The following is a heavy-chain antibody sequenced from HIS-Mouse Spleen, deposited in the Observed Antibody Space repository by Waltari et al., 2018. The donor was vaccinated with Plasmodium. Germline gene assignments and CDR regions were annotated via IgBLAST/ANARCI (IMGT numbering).Heavy chain of an antibody. Sequence: EVQLVESGGGLVQPGGSLGLSCAASGFTFSSYWMSWVRLAPGKGLEWVANIKQDGSEKYYVDSVKGRFTISRDNAKNSLYLQMNSLRAEDTAVYYCAREFGTGNWYFDLWGRGTLVTVSS. CDR1: GFTFSSYW. V-gene: IGHV3-7*01. CDR2: IKQDGSEK. D-gene: IGHD7-27*01. CDR3: AREFGTGNWYFDL. J-gene: IGHJ2*01.